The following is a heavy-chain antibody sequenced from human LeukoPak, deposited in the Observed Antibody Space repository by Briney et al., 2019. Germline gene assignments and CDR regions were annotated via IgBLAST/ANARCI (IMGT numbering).Heavy chain of an antibody. J-gene: IGHJ4*02. D-gene: IGHD2-15*01. V-gene: IGHV3-33*08. CDR2: IWNDGRNK. CDR3: ARVSGSRGCFDY. CDR1: GFTFSSYG. Sequence: PGRSLRLSCAASGFTFSSYGMHWVRQAPGKGLEWVAVIWNDGRNKYYADSMKGRFTISRDNSRNSLYLQMNSLRAEDTAVYYCARVSGSRGCFDYWGQGTLVTVSS.